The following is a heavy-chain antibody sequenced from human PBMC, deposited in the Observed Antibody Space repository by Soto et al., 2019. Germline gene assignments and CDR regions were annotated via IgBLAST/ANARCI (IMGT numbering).Heavy chain of an antibody. V-gene: IGHV1-69*01. D-gene: IGHD3-10*01. CDR2: IIPIFGTP. CDR1: GGPFSTYA. Sequence: QVQLVQSGAEVKKPGSSVKVSCKASGGPFSTYAISWLRQAPGPGLECMGGIIPIFGTPNYAQRFEGRVTITADESKNTVYMELSRLRCEDTAVYYCARDRDDYGSGNYYNRIDFWGQGTLVTVYS. CDR3: ARDRDDYGSGNYYNRIDF. J-gene: IGHJ4*02.